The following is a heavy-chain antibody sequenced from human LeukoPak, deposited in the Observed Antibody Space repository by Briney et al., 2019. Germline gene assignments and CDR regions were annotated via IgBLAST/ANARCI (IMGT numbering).Heavy chain of an antibody. CDR2: ISYDGSNK. D-gene: IGHD6-13*01. V-gene: IGHV3-30*18. CDR3: AKELAAAGFDY. J-gene: IGHJ4*02. Sequence: GGSLRLSCAASGFTFSSHGMHWVRQAPGTGLEWVAVISYDGSNKYYADSVKGRFTISRDNSKNTLYLQMNSLRAEDTAVYYCAKELAAAGFDYWGQGTLVTVSS. CDR1: GFTFSSHG.